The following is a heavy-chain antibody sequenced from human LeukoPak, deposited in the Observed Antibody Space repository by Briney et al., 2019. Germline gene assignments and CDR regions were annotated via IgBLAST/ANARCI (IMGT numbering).Heavy chain of an antibody. D-gene: IGHD2-21*01. V-gene: IGHV3-23*01. CDR2: ISGSGDTT. Sequence: GGSLRLSCAASGFTFSTYGMSWVRQAPGKGLEWVSAISGSGDTTYYADSVKGRFTISRDNSKNTLFLQMNRLRPEDAAVYYCAKAPVTTCRGAYCYPFDYWGQGTLVTVSS. J-gene: IGHJ4*02. CDR1: GFTFSTYG. CDR3: AKAPVTTCRGAYCYPFDY.